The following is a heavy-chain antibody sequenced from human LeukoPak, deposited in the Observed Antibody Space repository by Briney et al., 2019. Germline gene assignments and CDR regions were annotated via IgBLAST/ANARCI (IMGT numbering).Heavy chain of an antibody. J-gene: IGHJ4*02. V-gene: IGHV3-48*01. Sequence: GGSLRLSCAASGFTFNNYNMNWVRQAPGKGLEWVSFISFSTTTIYYADSVKGRFTISRDNAKNSLYLQMNGLRAEDTAVYYCTTSPVPGIDYWGQGIQVTVSS. CDR1: GFTFNNYN. CDR3: TTSPVPGIDY. CDR2: ISFSTTTI. D-gene: IGHD6-19*01.